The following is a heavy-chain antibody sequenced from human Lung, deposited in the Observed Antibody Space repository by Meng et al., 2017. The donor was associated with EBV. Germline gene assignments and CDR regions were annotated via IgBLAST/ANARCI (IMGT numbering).Heavy chain of an antibody. J-gene: IGHJ4*02. D-gene: IGHD3-22*01. CDR1: GGSFSGYY. V-gene: IGHV4-34*01. Sequence: QVQLQQWGAGLLKPSETLSLPCAVYGGSFSGYYWSWIRQPPGKGLEWIGEINHSGSTNYNPSLKSRVTISVDTSKNQFSLKLSSVTAADTAVYYCARGRIIGDSSGYSDYWGQGTLVTVSS. CDR3: ARGRIIGDSSGYSDY. CDR2: INHSGST.